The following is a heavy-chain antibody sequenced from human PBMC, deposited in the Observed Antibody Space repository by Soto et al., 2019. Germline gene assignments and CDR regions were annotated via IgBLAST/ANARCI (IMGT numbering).Heavy chain of an antibody. CDR2: IIPIFGTA. V-gene: IGHV1-69*06. Sequence: ASVKVSCKASGGTFSSYAISWVRQAPGQGLEWMGGIIPIFGTANYAQKFQGRVTITADKSTSTAYMELSSLRSEDTAVYYCARSPVSEAWFDPWGQGTLVTVYS. J-gene: IGHJ5*02. CDR3: ARSPVSEAWFDP. CDR1: GGTFSSYA.